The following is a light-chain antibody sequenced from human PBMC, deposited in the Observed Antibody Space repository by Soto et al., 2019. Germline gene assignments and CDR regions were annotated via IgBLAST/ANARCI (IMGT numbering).Light chain of an antibody. V-gene: IGLV2-14*01. J-gene: IGLJ1*01. CDR3: CSYTRGGTLI. CDR2: DVS. Sequence: QSALTQPASVSGSPGQSITISCVGTSGDIGDYNYVSWYQQHPGKVPKVIIYDVSNRPSGVSYRFSGTKSGNTASLTVSGLQAEDEADYCCSYTRGGTLILGTGTKVTVL. CDR1: SGDIGDYNY.